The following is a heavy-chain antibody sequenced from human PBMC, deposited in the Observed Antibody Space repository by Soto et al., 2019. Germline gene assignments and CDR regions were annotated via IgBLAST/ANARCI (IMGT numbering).Heavy chain of an antibody. D-gene: IGHD3-3*01. CDR1: GGSVSSGGHY. CDR3: ARAINDFWSGFSYYFDN. CDR2: MYYTGIT. J-gene: IGHJ4*02. Sequence: QVQLQESGPGLVQPSQTLSLTCSVSGGSVSSGGHYWTWIRQHPGKGLEWIGYMYYTGITYHNPSLKSRVILSVDTSKTHFSLKLSAVTAADTAVYYCARAINDFWSGFSYYFDNWGQGTLVTVSS. V-gene: IGHV4-31*03.